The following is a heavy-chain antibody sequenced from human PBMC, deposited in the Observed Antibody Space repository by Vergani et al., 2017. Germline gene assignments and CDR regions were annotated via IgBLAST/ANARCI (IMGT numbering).Heavy chain of an antibody. V-gene: IGHV3-30*18. Sequence: QVQLVESGGGVVQPGRSLRLSCAASGFTFSSYGMHWVRQAPGKGLEWVAVISYDGSNKYYADSVKGRFTISRDNSKNTLYLQMNSLRAEDTAVYYCAKDEEYQLPWNYYYGMDVWGQGTTVTVSS. CDR3: AKDEEYQLPWNYYYGMDV. CDR1: GFTFSSYG. J-gene: IGHJ6*02. CDR2: ISYDGSNK. D-gene: IGHD2-2*01.